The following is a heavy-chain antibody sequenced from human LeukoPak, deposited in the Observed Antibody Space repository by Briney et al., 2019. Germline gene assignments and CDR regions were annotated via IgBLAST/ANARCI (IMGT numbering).Heavy chain of an antibody. CDR3: ARVQVAGGGY. CDR2: IGSDNKP. V-gene: IGHV3-23*05. J-gene: IGHJ4*02. CDR1: GFTFSAYA. Sequence: GGSLRLSCEASGFTFSAYAMTWVRQDPGKGLEWVSSIGSDNKPHYSESVKGRFAISRDNSKNTLFLQLNSLRAEDTAVYYCARVQVAGGGYWGLGTLVTVSS. D-gene: IGHD2-15*01.